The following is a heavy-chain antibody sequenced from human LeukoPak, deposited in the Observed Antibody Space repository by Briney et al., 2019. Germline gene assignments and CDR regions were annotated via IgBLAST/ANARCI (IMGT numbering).Heavy chain of an antibody. CDR1: GYTFTSYG. J-gene: IGHJ4*02. Sequence: ASVKVSCKASGYTFTSYGISWVRQAPGQGLEWMGWISAYNGNTNYAQKLQGRVTMTTDTSTSTAYMELRSLRSDDTAVYYCAREPRYSSSWYEDYWGQGTLVTVSS. CDR3: AREPRYSSSWYEDY. D-gene: IGHD6-13*01. V-gene: IGHV1-18*01. CDR2: ISAYNGNT.